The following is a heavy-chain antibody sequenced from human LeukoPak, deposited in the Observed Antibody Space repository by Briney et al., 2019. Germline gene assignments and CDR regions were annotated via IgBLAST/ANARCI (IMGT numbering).Heavy chain of an antibody. CDR3: ARRESGTMMDV. J-gene: IGHJ6*04. CDR1: GGSISSSSYF. Sequence: SETLSLTCTVSGGSISSSSYFWGWIRQPPGKGLEWIGSIYYSGSTYYNPSLKSRHTISVDPSNNQFSLRLSSVTATDTAVYYCARRESGTMMDVWGKGTTITISS. V-gene: IGHV4-39*01. CDR2: IYYSGST. D-gene: IGHD3-10*01.